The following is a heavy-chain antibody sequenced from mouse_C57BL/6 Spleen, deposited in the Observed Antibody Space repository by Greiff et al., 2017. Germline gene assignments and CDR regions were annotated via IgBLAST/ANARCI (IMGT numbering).Heavy chain of an antibody. V-gene: IGHV1-82*01. CDR2: IYPGDGDT. J-gene: IGHJ3*01. D-gene: IGHD1-1*01. CDR1: GYAFSSSW. CDR3: AREVDDYGSSHFAD. Sequence: QVQLQQSGPELVKPGASVKISCKASGYAFSSSWMNWVKQRPGKGLEWIGRIYPGDGDTNYNGKFKGKATLTADKSSSTADMQLSSRMSADSSVYYCAREVDDYGSSHFADWGQGTPVTVSA.